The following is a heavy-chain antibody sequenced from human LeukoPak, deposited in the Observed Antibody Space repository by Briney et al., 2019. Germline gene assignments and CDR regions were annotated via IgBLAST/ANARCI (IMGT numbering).Heavy chain of an antibody. J-gene: IGHJ6*03. CDR1: GYTFTNYD. CDR3: ARSYYYGAGSLFYMDV. D-gene: IGHD3-10*01. V-gene: IGHV1-8*01. CDR2: IKPNSGDT. Sequence: ASVKVSCKASGYTFTNYDINWVRQVTGPGLGWMGWIKPNSGDTGYAQKFQGRVTMTRNISINTVYMELSSLRSEDTAVYFCARSYYYGAGSLFYMDVWGKGTTVTVSS.